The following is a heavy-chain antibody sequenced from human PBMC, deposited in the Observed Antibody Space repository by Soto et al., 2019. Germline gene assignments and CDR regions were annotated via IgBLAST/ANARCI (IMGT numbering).Heavy chain of an antibody. Sequence: QVQLVQSGAEVKKPGSSVRVSCKASGASFSSYALSWVRQAPGQGLEWMGWIIPIFGTTNHAEKFQGRVTVTADESRRTDYMELSSLRSEDTDVYYCARAVYTSAWYAARFDYWGQGTLVTVSS. CDR2: IIPIFGTT. CDR3: ARAVYTSAWYAARFDY. CDR1: GASFSSYA. D-gene: IGHD6-19*01. V-gene: IGHV1-69*12. J-gene: IGHJ4*02.